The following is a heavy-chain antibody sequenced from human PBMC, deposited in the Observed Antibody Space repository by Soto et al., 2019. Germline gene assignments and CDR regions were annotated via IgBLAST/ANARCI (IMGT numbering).Heavy chain of an antibody. CDR3: ARSAIAAINWFDP. J-gene: IGHJ5*02. CDR2: INAGNGNT. CDR1: GYTFTSYA. D-gene: IGHD6-6*01. Sequence: ASVKVSCKASGYTFTSYAMHWVRQAPGQRLEWMGWINAGNGNTKYSQKFQGRVTITRDTSASTAYMELSSLRSEDTAVYYCARSAIAAINWFDPWGQGTLVTVSS. V-gene: IGHV1-3*01.